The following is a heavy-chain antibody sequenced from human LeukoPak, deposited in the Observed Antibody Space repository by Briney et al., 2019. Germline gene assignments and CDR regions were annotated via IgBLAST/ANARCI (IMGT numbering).Heavy chain of an antibody. V-gene: IGHV3-21*01. Sequence: PGGSLRLSCAASGFTFSSYAMSWVRQAPGKGLEWVSSITSSSSFIYYADSLKGRFTISRDNAKNSLYLQMNSLRAEDTAVYYCARGMYYYDSSGYSAFDIWGQGTMVTVSS. CDR1: GFTFSSYA. J-gene: IGHJ3*02. CDR3: ARGMYYYDSSGYSAFDI. CDR2: ITSSSSFI. D-gene: IGHD3-22*01.